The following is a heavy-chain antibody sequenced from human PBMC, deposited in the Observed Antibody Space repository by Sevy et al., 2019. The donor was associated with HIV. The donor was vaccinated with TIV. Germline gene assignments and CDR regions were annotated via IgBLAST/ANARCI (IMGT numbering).Heavy chain of an antibody. CDR3: ARDQGEGNYYDSSGYYYGGSLDH. Sequence: GSLRLSCAASGFTFSTYSMNWVRQAPGKGLEWVSFIGSSGSYIYYADSLMGRFTVSRDNAKNSLYLQMNSLRAEDTAVYYCARDQGEGNYYDSSGYYYGGSLDHWGQGTLVTVSS. J-gene: IGHJ4*02. V-gene: IGHV3-21*01. CDR1: GFTFSTYS. CDR2: IGSSGSYI. D-gene: IGHD3-22*01.